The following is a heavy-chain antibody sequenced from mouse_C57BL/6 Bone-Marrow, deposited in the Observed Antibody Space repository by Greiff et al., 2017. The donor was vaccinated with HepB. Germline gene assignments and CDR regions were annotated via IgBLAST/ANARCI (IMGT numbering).Heavy chain of an antibody. J-gene: IGHJ4*01. CDR1: GYTFTSYW. Sequence: QVQLQLPGAELVKPGASVKLSCKASGYTFTSYWMQWVKQRPGQGLEWIGEIDPSDSYTNYNQKFKGKATLTVDTSSSTAYMQLSSLTSEDSAVYYCARDSSGYYAMDYWGQGTSVTVSS. D-gene: IGHD3-2*02. CDR2: IDPSDSYT. CDR3: ARDSSGYYAMDY. V-gene: IGHV1-50*01.